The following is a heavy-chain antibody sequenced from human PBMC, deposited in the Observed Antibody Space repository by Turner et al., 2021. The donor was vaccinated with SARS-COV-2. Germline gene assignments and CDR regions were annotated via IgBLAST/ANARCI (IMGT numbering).Heavy chain of an antibody. CDR2: INPVLRKT. Sequence: QVQLVQSGAEVKTPGSSVKVSCRFFGGTFSSFAFTWVRHAPGQGPGWVGTINPVLRKTEPGPAVPDRITLTADESTIQNIQEFNSLTSWGTAMLYCAKDFLDGYPTVGFDYWGQGSMITVSS. J-gene: IGHJ4*02. V-gene: IGHV1-69*18. D-gene: IGHD3-3*01. CDR1: GGTFSSFA. CDR3: AKDFLDGYPTVGFDY.